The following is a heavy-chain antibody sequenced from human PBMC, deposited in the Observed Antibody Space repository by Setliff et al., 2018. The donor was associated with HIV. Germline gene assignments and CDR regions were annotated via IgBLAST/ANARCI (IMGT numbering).Heavy chain of an antibody. V-gene: IGHV1-3*01. CDR2: INAGNGNT. CDR1: GYTFTSYA. D-gene: IGHD2-2*01. CDR3: ARESACSSTSCPKVLDY. J-gene: IGHJ4*02. Sequence: GASVKVSCKASGYTFTSYAVNWVRQAPGQGLEWMGWINAGNGNTKYSQNFQGRITITRDTSTNTGYMELSSLRSEDTAVYYCARESACSSTSCPKVLDYWGQGTLVTVSS.